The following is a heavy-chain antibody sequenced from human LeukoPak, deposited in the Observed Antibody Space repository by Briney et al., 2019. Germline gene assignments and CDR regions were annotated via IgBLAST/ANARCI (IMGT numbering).Heavy chain of an antibody. D-gene: IGHD2-2*01. Sequence: GGSLGLSCAASGFTFSTYGMHWVRQAPGKGLEWVAIISCDGNDKDYADSVRGRFTISRDNSKNTLYLQMNSLRGEDTAVYYCAKSTAPAGYYLDYWGQGILVTVSS. J-gene: IGHJ4*02. V-gene: IGHV3-30*18. CDR2: ISCDGNDK. CDR3: AKSTAPAGYYLDY. CDR1: GFTFSTYG.